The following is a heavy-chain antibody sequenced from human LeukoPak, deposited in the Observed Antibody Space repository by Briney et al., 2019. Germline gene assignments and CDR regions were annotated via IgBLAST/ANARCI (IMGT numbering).Heavy chain of an antibody. CDR2: VSHSGSS. J-gene: IGHJ4*02. V-gene: IGHV4-59*08. Sequence: PWETLSLTCTVSGDSIGSYYYTWIRQPPGKGLEWIGYVSHSGSSNCSPSLKSRVAMSLDTSKNQFSLKLSTVPAADAAVYYGTRAPLRSATDHWGQGSLVTVSS. CDR3: TRAPLRSATDH. D-gene: IGHD3-10*01. CDR1: GDSIGSYY.